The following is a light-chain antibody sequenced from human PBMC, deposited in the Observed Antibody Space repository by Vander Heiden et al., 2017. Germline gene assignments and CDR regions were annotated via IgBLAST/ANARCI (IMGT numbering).Light chain of an antibody. Sequence: QSALTQPASVSGSPGQWITISCTRTSSDVGSYNLVSWYQQHPGKAPKLMIYEGSKRPSGVSNRFSGSKSGNTASLTISGLQAEDEADYYCCSYAGSSTLVVGGGTKLTVL. CDR3: CSYAGSSTLV. J-gene: IGLJ2*01. CDR2: EGS. CDR1: SSDVGSYNL. V-gene: IGLV2-23*01.